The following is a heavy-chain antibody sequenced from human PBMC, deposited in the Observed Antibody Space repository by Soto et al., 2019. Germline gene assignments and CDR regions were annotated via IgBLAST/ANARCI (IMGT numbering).Heavy chain of an antibody. J-gene: IGHJ5*02. CDR2: IYTSGST. V-gene: IGHV4-4*07. D-gene: IGHD3-22*01. CDR3: PRDAQYMILVNWFDP. CDR1: GGSSSSYY. Sequence: SQTLSLTCTVSGGSSSSYYWSWILQPAGKGLEWIGRIYTSGSTNYNPSLKSRVTMSVDTSKNQFSLKLSSVTAADTAVYYCPRDAQYMILVNWFDPWGQGTLVTVSS.